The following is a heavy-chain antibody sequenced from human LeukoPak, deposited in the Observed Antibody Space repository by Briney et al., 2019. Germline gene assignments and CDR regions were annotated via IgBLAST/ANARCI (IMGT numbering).Heavy chain of an antibody. V-gene: IGHV3-30*02. CDR1: GVTLSSYG. D-gene: IGHD1-1*01. CDR2: IRFDGDNK. CDR3: AGGTTDAFDI. J-gene: IGHJ3*02. Sequence: GGSLRLSCAASGVTLSSYGMHWVRQAPGKGLEWVAFIRFDGDNKYHADSVKGRFTISRENSKNMVYLQMNSLRAEDTAVYYCAGGTTDAFDIWGQGTMVTVSS.